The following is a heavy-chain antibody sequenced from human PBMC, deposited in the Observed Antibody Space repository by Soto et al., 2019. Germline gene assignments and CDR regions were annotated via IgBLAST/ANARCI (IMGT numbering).Heavy chain of an antibody. D-gene: IGHD3-3*01. J-gene: IGHJ3*02. CDR1: GFTFTSSA. CDR2: IVVGSGNT. Sequence: GASVKVSCKASGFTFTSSAMQWVRQARGQRLEWIGWIVVGSGNTNYAQKFQERVTITRDMSTSTAYMELSSLRSEDTAVYYCAASELFSVVGYAFAIWGQGTMVT. V-gene: IGHV1-58*02. CDR3: AASELFSVVGYAFAI.